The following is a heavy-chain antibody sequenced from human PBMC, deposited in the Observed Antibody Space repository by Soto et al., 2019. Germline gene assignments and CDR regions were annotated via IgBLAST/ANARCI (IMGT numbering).Heavy chain of an antibody. V-gene: IGHV1-8*02. J-gene: IGHJ4*02. CDR3: ARGRASGSYYLLDY. D-gene: IGHD3-10*01. Sequence: ASVKVCCKTSCGTFTSSAIIWGLQDPGQGLEWMGWINPNSGNIGYAQRFQGRVTMTRDTAIRTAYMEVSSLRSDDTAVYYCARGRASGSYYLLDYWGQGTLVTVSS. CDR2: INPNSGNI. CDR1: CGTFTSSA.